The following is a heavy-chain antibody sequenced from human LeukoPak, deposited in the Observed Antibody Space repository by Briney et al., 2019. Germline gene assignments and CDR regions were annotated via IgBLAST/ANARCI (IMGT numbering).Heavy chain of an antibody. V-gene: IGHV4-31*03. Sequence: PSETLSLTCTVSGGSISSVGYYWSWIRQHPGKGLEWIGYIYYSGSTYYNPSLKSRVTISVDTSKNQFPLKLSSVTAADTAVYYCARGRAYDSSGSPKAKRKYYFDYWGQGTLVTVSS. CDR2: IYYSGST. D-gene: IGHD3-22*01. CDR1: GGSISSVGYY. J-gene: IGHJ4*02. CDR3: ARGRAYDSSGSPKAKRKYYFDY.